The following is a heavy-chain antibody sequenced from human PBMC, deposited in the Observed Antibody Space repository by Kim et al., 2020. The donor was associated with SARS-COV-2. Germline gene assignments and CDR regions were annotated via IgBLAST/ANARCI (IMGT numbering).Heavy chain of an antibody. CDR3: AKDGGVVGSSWFIRDYYYYYMDV. CDR2: ISYDGSNK. Sequence: GGSLRLSCAASGFTFSSYGMHWVRQAPGKGLEWVAVISYDGSNKYYADSVKGRFTISRDNSKNTLYLQMNSLRAEDTAVYYCAKDGGVVGSSWFIRDYYYYYMDVWGKGTTVTVSS. D-gene: IGHD6-13*01. CDR1: GFTFSSYG. J-gene: IGHJ6*03. V-gene: IGHV3-30*18.